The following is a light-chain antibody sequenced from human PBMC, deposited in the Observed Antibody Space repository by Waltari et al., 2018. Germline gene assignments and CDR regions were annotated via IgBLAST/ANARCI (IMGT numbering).Light chain of an antibody. CDR3: QQYISYPYT. CDR2: KAS. V-gene: IGKV1-5*03. CDR1: QSISSW. Sequence: DIQMTQSPSTLSASVGDRVTITCRASQSISSWLAWYQQKPGKAPKLLIYKASSLQSGVPSRFSGSGSGTDFTLTISSLQPDDFVTYYCQQYISYPYTFGQGPSWRSN. J-gene: IGKJ2*01.